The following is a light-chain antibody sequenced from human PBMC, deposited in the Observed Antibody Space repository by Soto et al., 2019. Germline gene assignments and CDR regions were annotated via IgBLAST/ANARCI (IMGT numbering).Light chain of an antibody. Sequence: EIVLTQSTVTLSLSPGERATLSCRASQSVSSYLAWYQQKPGQAPRLLIYDASNRATGIPARFSGSGSGTDFTLTISSLEPEDFAVYYCQQRGKWLTFGGGTKVEIK. CDR1: QSVSSY. CDR2: DAS. J-gene: IGKJ4*01. V-gene: IGKV3-11*01. CDR3: QQRGKWLT.